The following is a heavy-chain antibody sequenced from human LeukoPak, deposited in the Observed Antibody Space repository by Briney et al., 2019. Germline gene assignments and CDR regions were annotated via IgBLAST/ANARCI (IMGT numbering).Heavy chain of an antibody. CDR1: GYTFTSYG. V-gene: IGHV1-18*01. D-gene: IGHD2-15*01. CDR3: ARGLGYCSGGSCYNTLMSAFDI. J-gene: IGHJ3*02. Sequence: GASVKVSCKASGYTFTSYGINWVRQAPGQGLEWMGWISAYNGNTNYAQKLQGRVTMTTDTSTSTAYMELRSLRSDDTAVYYCARGLGYCSGGSCYNTLMSAFDIWGQGTMVTVSS. CDR2: ISAYNGNT.